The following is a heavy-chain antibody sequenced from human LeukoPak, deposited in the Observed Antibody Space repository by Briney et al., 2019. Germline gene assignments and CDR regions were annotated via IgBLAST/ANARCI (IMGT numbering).Heavy chain of an antibody. V-gene: IGHV3-21*06. J-gene: IGHJ6*03. Sequence: GGSLRLSCAASGFTFSSYSMNWVRQAPGKGLEWVSFISIGSSYINYADSVKGRFTTSRDNAKNTLYLQMNSLRAEDTAVYYCARTQPPDVWGKGTTVTVSS. CDR3: ARTQPPDV. CDR2: ISIGSSYI. CDR1: GFTFSSYS.